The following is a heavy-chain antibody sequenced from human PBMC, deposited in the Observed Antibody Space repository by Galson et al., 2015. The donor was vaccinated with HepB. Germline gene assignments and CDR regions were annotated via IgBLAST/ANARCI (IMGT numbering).Heavy chain of an antibody. Sequence: QSGAEVTKPGESLKISCKGSGYSFTNYWIGWVRQMPGKGLEWMGIIFPGDSDTRYRPSFQGQVTISADRSIGTAYLQWSSLKASDTAMYYCARHRLDSSSWSPANWFDPWGQGTLVTVSS. CDR3: ARHRLDSSSWSPANWFDP. J-gene: IGHJ5*02. V-gene: IGHV5-51*01. CDR1: GYSFTNYW. D-gene: IGHD6-13*01. CDR2: IFPGDSDT.